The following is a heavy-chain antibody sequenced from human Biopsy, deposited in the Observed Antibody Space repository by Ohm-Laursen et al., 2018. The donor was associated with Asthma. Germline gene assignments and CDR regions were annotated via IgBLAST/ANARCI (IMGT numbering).Heavy chain of an antibody. CDR3: ARGYSGSDRIVYYYSGLEV. J-gene: IGHJ6*02. CDR1: VDSFSNYA. Sequence: SVKASCKASVDSFSNYAISWVRQAPGQGLEWMGGLIPVLGTPDPAQMFEGRVTITADESTSTAYMELSSLNSEDTAVYYFARGYSGSDRIVYYYSGLEVWGQGTTVTASS. V-gene: IGHV1-69*13. D-gene: IGHD5-12*01. CDR2: LIPVLGTP.